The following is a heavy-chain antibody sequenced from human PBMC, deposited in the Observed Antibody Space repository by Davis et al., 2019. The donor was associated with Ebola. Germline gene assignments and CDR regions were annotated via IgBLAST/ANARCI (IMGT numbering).Heavy chain of an antibody. V-gene: IGHV3-74*01. J-gene: IGHJ4*02. CDR1: GFTFSSYG. CDR3: ARGPPILEWLYFDY. Sequence: HTGGSLRLSCAASGFTFSSYGMHWVRQAPGKGLVWVSRINSDGSSTSYADSVKGRFTISRDNSKNTLYLQMNSLRAEDTAVYYCARGPPILEWLYFDYWGQGTLVTVSS. CDR2: INSDGSST. D-gene: IGHD3-3*01.